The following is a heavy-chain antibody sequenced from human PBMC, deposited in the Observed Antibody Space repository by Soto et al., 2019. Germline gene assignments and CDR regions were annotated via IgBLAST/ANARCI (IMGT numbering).Heavy chain of an antibody. D-gene: IGHD2-15*01. J-gene: IGHJ3*02. CDR3: ARSYCSGGNCYSSDAFDI. CDR1: GFTFSSYS. CDR2: ISSSSRTI. V-gene: IGHV3-48*02. Sequence: GSLRLSCAASGFTFSSYSMNWVRQAPGKGLEYLSYISSSSRTIYYGDSVKGRITISRDNAKNSLYLQMNSLRDDDTAVYYCARSYCSGGNCYSSDAFDIWGQGTMVTVSS.